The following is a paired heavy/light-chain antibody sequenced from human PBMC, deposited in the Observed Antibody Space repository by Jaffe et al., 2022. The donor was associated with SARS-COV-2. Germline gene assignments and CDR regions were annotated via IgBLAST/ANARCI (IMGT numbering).Light chain of an antibody. J-gene: IGKJ5*01. CDR1: QSLVHSDGNTY. Sequence: DIVMTQTPLSSPVTLGQPASISCRSSQSLVHSDGNTYLSWLQQRPGQPPRLLIYKISNRLSGVPDRFSASGAGTDFTLKISRVEAEDVGVYFCLQATQLPPSTFGQGTRLEIK. V-gene: IGKV2-24*01. CDR2: KIS. CDR3: LQATQLPPST.
Heavy chain of an antibody. CDR1: GFTFGDFS. CDR3: VATNQAYY. V-gene: IGHV3-7*03. CDR2: IKHDGSGA. Sequence: EVQLVESGGNLVQPGGSLRLSCAASGFTFGDFSMNWVRQAPGKGLEWVANIKHDGSGAFYVDSVKGRFTISRDNAKNSLYLQMNSLRAEDTAMYYCVATNQAYYWGQGTLVTVSS. J-gene: IGHJ1*01. D-gene: IGHD2-21*01.